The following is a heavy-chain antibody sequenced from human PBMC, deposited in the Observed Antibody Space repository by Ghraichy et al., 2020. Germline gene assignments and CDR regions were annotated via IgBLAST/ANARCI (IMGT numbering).Heavy chain of an antibody. V-gene: IGHV3-23*01. CDR3: AKQVNWNSLTSAFDI. Sequence: GGSLRLSCAASGFIFGTYGMSWVRQAPGKGLEWVSAFSGSGGNTYYADSVKGRFTISRDNLENTLHLQMNSLRAEDTAVYYCAKQVNWNSLTSAFDIWGQGTMVTVSS. J-gene: IGHJ3*02. CDR2: FSGSGGNT. D-gene: IGHD1-1*01. CDR1: GFIFGTYG.